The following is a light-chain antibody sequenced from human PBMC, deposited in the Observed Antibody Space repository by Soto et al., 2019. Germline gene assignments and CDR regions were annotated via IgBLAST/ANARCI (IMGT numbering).Light chain of an antibody. V-gene: IGLV1-44*01. Sequence: QSVLTQPPSVSGTPGQTVTISCSGSTSNIGSNTVNWYQHLPGTAPKLLIHSNNQRPSGVPDRFSGSKSGTSASLAISGLQAEDEADYYCAAWDDSLNGWVFGGGTKLTVL. J-gene: IGLJ3*02. CDR2: SNN. CDR1: TSNIGSNT. CDR3: AAWDDSLNGWV.